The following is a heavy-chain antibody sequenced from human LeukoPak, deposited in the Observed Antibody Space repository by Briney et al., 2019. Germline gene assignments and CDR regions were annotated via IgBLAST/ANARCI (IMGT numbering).Heavy chain of an antibody. CDR3: ARDDEYDFYGMDV. V-gene: IGHV3-21*01. Sequence: GGSLRLSCAASGFTFSSYSMNWVRQAPGKGLEWGSSISSSSSYIYYADSVKGRFTISRDNAKNSLYLQMNSLRAEDTAVYYCARDDEYDFYGMDVWGQGTTVTVSS. CDR2: ISSSSSYI. CDR1: GFTFSSYS. J-gene: IGHJ6*02.